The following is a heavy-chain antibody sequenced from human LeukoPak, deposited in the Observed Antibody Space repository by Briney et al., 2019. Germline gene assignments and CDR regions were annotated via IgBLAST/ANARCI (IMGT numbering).Heavy chain of an antibody. J-gene: IGHJ1*01. CDR2: ISPSGGIT. V-gene: IGHV3-23*01. CDR1: GFTFSSHG. Sequence: PGGSLRLSWAASGFTFSSHGMNWVRQAPGKGLEWVSGISPSGGITYYTDSVKGRFTISRDNSKNTQSLQMNSLRAEDTAVYYCAKDDDWGRYKHWGQGTLVTVSS. CDR3: AKDDDWGRYKH. D-gene: IGHD3-16*01.